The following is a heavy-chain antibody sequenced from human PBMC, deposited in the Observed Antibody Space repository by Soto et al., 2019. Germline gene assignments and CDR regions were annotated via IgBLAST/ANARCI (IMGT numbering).Heavy chain of an antibody. CDR2: IYYDGSNE. D-gene: IGHD3-16*01. V-gene: IGHV3-33*08. J-gene: IGHJ3*02. CDR3: ARDRGSGSDAFDI. CDR1: GFSFSDYG. Sequence: GGSLRLSCAASGFSFSDYGMHWVRQAPGKGLEWVALIYYDGSNEHYADSVQGRFTISRDNSKNTLYLQMNSLGAEDTAVYYCARDRGSGSDAFDIWGQGTVVTVSS.